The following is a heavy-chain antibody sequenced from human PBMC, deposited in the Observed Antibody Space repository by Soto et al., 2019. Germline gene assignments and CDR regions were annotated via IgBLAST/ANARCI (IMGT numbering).Heavy chain of an antibody. Sequence: QVQLVQSGAEVKKPGSSVKVSCKASGGTFSSYAISWVRQAPGQGLEWMGGIIPIFGTANYAQKFQGRVTITADESTSTAYMELSSLRSEDTAVYYCARDVGPIYTRYYYYGMDVWGQGTTVTVSS. CDR3: ARDVGPIYTRYYYYGMDV. CDR1: GGTFSSYA. J-gene: IGHJ6*02. D-gene: IGHD2-2*02. CDR2: IIPIFGTA. V-gene: IGHV1-69*01.